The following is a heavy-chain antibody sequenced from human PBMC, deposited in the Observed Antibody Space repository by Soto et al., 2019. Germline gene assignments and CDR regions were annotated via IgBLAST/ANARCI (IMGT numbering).Heavy chain of an antibody. Sequence: QVLLVESGGGVVQPGGSPRLSCEASGFAFSAYSMHWVRQAPGKGLDWVATIQHNAEHIFYADSVRGRFTISRDNDRNLLYLRMNGLTPEDTALYYCVRLGWGYDYGNALDGWGHGTTVTVSS. CDR2: IQHNAEHI. V-gene: IGHV3-30*04. CDR1: GFAFSAYS. CDR3: VRLGWGYDYGNALDG. D-gene: IGHD3-16*01. J-gene: IGHJ6*02.